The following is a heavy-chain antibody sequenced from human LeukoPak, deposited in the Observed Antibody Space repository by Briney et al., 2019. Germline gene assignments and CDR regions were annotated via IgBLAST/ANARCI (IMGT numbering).Heavy chain of an antibody. V-gene: IGHV3-30*02. CDR2: IRYDGSNK. CDR3: AKDKEEYSYGRGYFDY. J-gene: IGHJ4*02. Sequence: PGGSLGLSCAASGFTFSSYGMHWVRQAPGKGLEWVAFIRYDGSNKYYADSVKGRFTISRDNSKNTLYLQMNSLRAEDTAVYYCAKDKEEYSYGRGYFDYWGQGTLVTVSS. D-gene: IGHD5-18*01. CDR1: GFTFSSYG.